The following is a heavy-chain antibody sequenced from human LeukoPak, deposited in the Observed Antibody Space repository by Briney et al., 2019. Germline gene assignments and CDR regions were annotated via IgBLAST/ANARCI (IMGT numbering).Heavy chain of an antibody. CDR3: AREGYCSSTSCSAMDY. CDR2: IYTSGST. CDR1: GGSISSYY. Sequence: SETLSLTCTVSGGSISSYYWSWIRQPAGKGLEWIGRIYTSGSTNYNPSLKSRVTMSVDTSKNQFSLKLSSVTAADTAVYYCAREGYCSSTSCSAMDYWGQGTLVTVSS. D-gene: IGHD2-2*01. V-gene: IGHV4-4*07. J-gene: IGHJ4*02.